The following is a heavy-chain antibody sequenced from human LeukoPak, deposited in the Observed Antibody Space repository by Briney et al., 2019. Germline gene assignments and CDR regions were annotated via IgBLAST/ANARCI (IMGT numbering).Heavy chain of an antibody. D-gene: IGHD2-21*01. V-gene: IGHV3-30*02. J-gene: IGHJ6*03. CDR3: ANCGGHDCYYYMDV. CDR2: IRDDGSYK. Sequence: GCALTLSCAPSGFTFSNYGMHWLRQAPPKGLEGVVFIRDDGSYKYYGESVKALFTITRDNSMNMMYLQMTGLGAEDTALYYCANCGGHDCYYYMDVWGKGTTVTVSS. CDR1: GFTFSNYG.